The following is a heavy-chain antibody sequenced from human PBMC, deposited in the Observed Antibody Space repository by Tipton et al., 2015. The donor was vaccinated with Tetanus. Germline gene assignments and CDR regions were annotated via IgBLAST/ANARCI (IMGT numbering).Heavy chain of an antibody. CDR1: TINNYY. Sequence: TINNYYWGWVRQAPGKGLEWVANIKQDGSEKYYVDSVKGRFTISRDNAKNSLYLQMNSLRAEDTAVYYCATAGGLGYDSSGYSPFDYWGQGTLVTVSS. CDR2: IKQDGSEK. V-gene: IGHV3-7*01. CDR3: ATAGGLGYDSSGYSPFDY. J-gene: IGHJ4*02. D-gene: IGHD3-22*01.